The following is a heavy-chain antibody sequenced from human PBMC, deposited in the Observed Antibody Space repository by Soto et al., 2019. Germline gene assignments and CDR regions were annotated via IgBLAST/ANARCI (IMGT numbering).Heavy chain of an antibody. CDR1: GFTFSTYA. V-gene: IGHV3-23*01. CDR2: ISANGQGI. Sequence: EVQLLESGGGLVQPGGSLRLSCAASGFTFSTYALSWVRQAPGKGLVWVSAISANGQGIYYADSVRGRFTISRDNSKNTIFLHMGSLRAEDTAVYYCAKDRNYPRDQFHYWGQGTLVTVSS. J-gene: IGHJ4*02. D-gene: IGHD1-7*01. CDR3: AKDRNYPRDQFHY.